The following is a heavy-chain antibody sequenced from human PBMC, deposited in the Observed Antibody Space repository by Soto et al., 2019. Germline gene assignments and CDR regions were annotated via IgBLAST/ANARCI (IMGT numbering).Heavy chain of an antibody. Sequence: SETLSLTCTVSGGSISRYYWSWIRQPAEKGLEWIGRINISGRTNYNPSLKSRVTMSVDTSTNQFSLKMSSVTAADTAIYYCAREVGTTPWDCHYGMDVWGQGTTVTVS. J-gene: IGHJ6*02. CDR2: INISGRT. V-gene: IGHV4-4*07. CDR1: GGSISRYY. D-gene: IGHD1-26*01. CDR3: AREVGTTPWDCHYGMDV.